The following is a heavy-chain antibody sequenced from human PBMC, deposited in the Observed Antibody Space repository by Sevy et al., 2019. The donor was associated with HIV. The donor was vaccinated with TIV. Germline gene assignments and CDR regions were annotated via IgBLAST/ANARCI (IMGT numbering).Heavy chain of an antibody. J-gene: IGHJ6*02. V-gene: IGHV3-43*01. CDR2: ISWDGGST. D-gene: IGHD2-21*02. Sequence: GGSLRLSCAASGFTFDDYTMHWVRQAPGKGLEWVSLISWDGGSTYYADSVKGRFTISRDNSKNSLYLQMNSLRTEDTALYYCAKGYCGGDCLKDYYYYYVMEVWGQGTTVTVSS. CDR3: AKGYCGGDCLKDYYYYYVMEV. CDR1: GFTFDDYT.